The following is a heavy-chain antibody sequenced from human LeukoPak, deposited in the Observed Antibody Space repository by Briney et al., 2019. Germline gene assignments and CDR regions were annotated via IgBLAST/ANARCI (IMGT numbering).Heavy chain of an antibody. Sequence: PGGSLRLSCAASGFTFSSYGMSWVRQAPGKGLEWVSAISGSGGSTYYADSVKGRFTISRDKSKNTLYLQMNSLRAEDTAVYYCAKDSEMATIEYFQHWGQGTLVTVSS. CDR2: ISGSGGST. CDR1: GFTFSSYG. J-gene: IGHJ1*01. CDR3: AKDSEMATIEYFQH. D-gene: IGHD5-24*01. V-gene: IGHV3-23*01.